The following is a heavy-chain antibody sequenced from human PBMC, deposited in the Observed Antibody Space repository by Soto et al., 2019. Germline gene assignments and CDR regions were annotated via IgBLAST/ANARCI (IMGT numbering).Heavy chain of an antibody. V-gene: IGHV4-39*01. J-gene: IGHJ5*02. CDR3: ARQASEWELLGRRYWFDP. CDR1: GGSISSSSYY. D-gene: IGHD1-26*01. Sequence: SETLSLTCTVSGGSISSSSYYWGWIRQPPGKGLEWIGSIYYSGSTYYNPSLKSRVTISVDTSKNQFSLKLSSVTAADTAVYYCARQASEWELLGRRYWFDPWGQGTLVTVSS. CDR2: IYYSGST.